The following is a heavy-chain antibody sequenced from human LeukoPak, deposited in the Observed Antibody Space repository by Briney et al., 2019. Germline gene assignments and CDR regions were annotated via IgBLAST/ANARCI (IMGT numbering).Heavy chain of an antibody. CDR2: IIPTFGTA. Sequence: SVKVSCKASGGTFSSYAISWVRQAPGQGLEWMGGIIPTFGTANYAQKFQGRVTITADKSTSTAYMELSSLRSEDTAVYYCAASAGRWLQSPFDYWGQGTLVTVSS. V-gene: IGHV1-69*06. CDR1: GGTFSSYA. D-gene: IGHD5-24*01. CDR3: AASAGRWLQSPFDY. J-gene: IGHJ4*02.